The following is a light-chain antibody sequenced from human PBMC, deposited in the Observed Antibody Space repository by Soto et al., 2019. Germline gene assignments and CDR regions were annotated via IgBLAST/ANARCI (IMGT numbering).Light chain of an antibody. CDR3: LQEDSPLLA. J-gene: IGKJ4*01. Sequence: DIQMTQSPSSLSASIGDTVTITCRASQSIASFLNWLQLKPGKAPKLLISGTSTLQSGVPSRSSGGGSGTEITLTIRSLQPEDCAHYFCLQEDSPLLAFRAGTRVEIK. CDR1: QSIASF. CDR2: GTS. V-gene: IGKV1-39*01.